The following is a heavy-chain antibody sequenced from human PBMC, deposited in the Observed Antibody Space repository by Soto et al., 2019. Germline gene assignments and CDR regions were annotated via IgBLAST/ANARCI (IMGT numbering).Heavy chain of an antibody. D-gene: IGHD3-3*01. J-gene: IGHJ6*02. CDR3: ARGKGVEDNYYYYCLDI. CDR1: GYTFSTHA. V-gene: IGHV1-3*01. CDR2: INGGTGQT. Sequence: RASVKVSCKASGYTFSTHAMHWVRQAPGQSLEWMGWINGGTGQTKHSHRFQDRLSITRDTSASTAYMELSSLTSEDTAVYSCARGKGVEDNYYYYCLDIWGQGTTVTVSS.